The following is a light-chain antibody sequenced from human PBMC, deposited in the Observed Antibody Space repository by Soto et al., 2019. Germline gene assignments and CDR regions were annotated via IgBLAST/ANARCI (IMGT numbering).Light chain of an antibody. CDR1: SSNIGNNY. CDR3: GTWDSSLSAGGV. V-gene: IGLV1-51*02. J-gene: IGLJ3*02. CDR2: ENN. Sequence: QSVLTQPPSVSAAPGQKVTISCSGSSSNIGNNYVSRYQQLPGTAPKLLIYENNKRPSGIPDRFSGSKSGTSATLGITGLQTGDEADYYCGTWDSSLSAGGVFGGGTQLTVL.